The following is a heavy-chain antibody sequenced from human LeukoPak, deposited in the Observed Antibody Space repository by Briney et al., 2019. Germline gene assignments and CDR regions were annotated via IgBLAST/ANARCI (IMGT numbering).Heavy chain of an antibody. CDR1: GFTFSDYY. CDR3: ARGVQLWSYFFDS. D-gene: IGHD5-18*01. V-gene: IGHV3-11*01. Sequence: GGSLRLSCAASGFTFSDYYMSWIRQAPGKGLEWVSYISSSGSTIYYADSVKGRFTISRDNAKNSLYLQMNSLRTEDTAFYFCARGVQLWSYFFDSWGQGTLVTVSS. J-gene: IGHJ4*02. CDR2: ISSSGSTI.